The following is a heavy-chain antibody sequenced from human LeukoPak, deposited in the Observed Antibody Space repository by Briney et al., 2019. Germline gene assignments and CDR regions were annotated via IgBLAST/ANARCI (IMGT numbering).Heavy chain of an antibody. J-gene: IGHJ4*02. V-gene: IGHV3-53*01. CDR3: AKARGYSLIGYYLDY. CDR1: GFTFSSNY. CDR2: IYSGGST. D-gene: IGHD5-18*01. Sequence: PGGSLRLSCAASGFTFSSNYMSWVRQAPGKGLEWVSVIYSGGSTYYSDSAKGRLTISRDNAKNTLFLQMNRLRPEDTAVYYCAKARGYSLIGYYLDYWGQGTLVTVSS.